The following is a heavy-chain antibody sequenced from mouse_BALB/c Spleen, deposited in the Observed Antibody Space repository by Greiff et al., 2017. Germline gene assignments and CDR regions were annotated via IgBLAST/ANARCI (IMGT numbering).Heavy chain of an antibody. V-gene: IGHV2-9*02. J-gene: IGHJ4*01. CDR2: IWAGGST. Sequence: VQLVESGPGLVAPSQSLSITCAVSGFSLTSYGVHWVRQPPGKGLEWLGVIWAGGSTNYNSALMSGLSISKDNSKSQVFLKKNSLQNDDTAMYYCARAYYGNYCGMDYWGQGTPVTVSA. D-gene: IGHD2-10*01. CDR3: ARAYYGNYCGMDY. CDR1: GFSLTSYG.